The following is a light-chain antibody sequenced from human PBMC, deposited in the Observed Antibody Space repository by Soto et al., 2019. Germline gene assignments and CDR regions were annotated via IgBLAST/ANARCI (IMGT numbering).Light chain of an antibody. CDR2: DVS. Sequence: QSALTQPASVSGSPGQSITISCTGTSSDVGGYNHVSWYQQHPGEAPKLMIYDVSSRPSGVSNRFSGSKAADTASLTISGLQAEDEADCYCSSFASTDSPMVFGGGTKLTVL. V-gene: IGLV2-14*03. CDR3: SSFASTDSPMV. CDR1: SSDVGGYNH. J-gene: IGLJ2*01.